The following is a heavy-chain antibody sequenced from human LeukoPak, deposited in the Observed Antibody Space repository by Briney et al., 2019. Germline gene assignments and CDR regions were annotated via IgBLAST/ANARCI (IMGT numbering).Heavy chain of an antibody. CDR2: VSGSGGRT. V-gene: IGHV3-23*01. D-gene: IGHD2-21*02. Sequence: GGSLRLSCVASGFAFSAYALSWVRHTPGKGLEWVSTVSGSGGRTFYADFVKVRFTISRDNSKKTVSLQMNSLRVDDTAVYYCAKGGAAMTDAPHGDVVTTTLDGFDIWGQGSMVTVSS. CDR1: GFAFSAYA. CDR3: AKGGAAMTDAPHGDVVTTTLDGFDI. J-gene: IGHJ3*02.